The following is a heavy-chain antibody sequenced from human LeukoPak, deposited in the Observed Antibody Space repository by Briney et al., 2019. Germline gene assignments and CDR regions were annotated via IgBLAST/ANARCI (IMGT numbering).Heavy chain of an antibody. D-gene: IGHD3-3*01. CDR1: GYTFTGYY. J-gene: IGHJ4*02. Sequence: GASVKVSCKASGYTFTGYYMHWVRQAPGQGLEWMGWINPNSGGTNYAQKFQGRVTMTRDTSISTAYMELSRLRSDDTAVYYCARDFAITIFGVVIRVFDYWGQGTLVTVSS. CDR3: ARDFAITIFGVVIRVFDY. V-gene: IGHV1-2*02. CDR2: INPNSGGT.